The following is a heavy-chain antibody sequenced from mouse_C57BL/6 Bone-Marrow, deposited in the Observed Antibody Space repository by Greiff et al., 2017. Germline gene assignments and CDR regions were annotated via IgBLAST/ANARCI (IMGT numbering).Heavy chain of an antibody. D-gene: IGHD1-1*01. CDR3: ARRDYYGSSYRFAY. CDR1: GYTFTDYY. V-gene: IGHV1-19*01. J-gene: IGHJ3*01. CDR2: INPYNGGT. Sequence: EVQLQQSGPVLVKPGASVKMSCKASGYTFTDYYMNWVKQSHGKSLEWIGVINPYNGGTSYNQKFKGKATLTVDKSSSTAYMELNSLTSEDSAVYYCARRDYYGSSYRFAYWGQGTLVTVSA.